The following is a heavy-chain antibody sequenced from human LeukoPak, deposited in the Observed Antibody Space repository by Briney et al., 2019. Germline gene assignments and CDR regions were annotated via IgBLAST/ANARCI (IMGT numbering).Heavy chain of an antibody. CDR1: GFSLSTYG. CDR2: ITGTGGST. V-gene: IGHV3-23*01. D-gene: IGHD6-19*01. CDR3: AKDHGTAVAGFYY. J-gene: IGHJ4*02. Sequence: GSLRLSCAASGFSLSTYGVSWVRQPPGKGLGWVSGITGTGGSTYYADSVKGWFTVSRDTSKNTLYLQMNSLRAEDTAIYYCAKDHGTAVAGFYYWGQGTLVTVSS.